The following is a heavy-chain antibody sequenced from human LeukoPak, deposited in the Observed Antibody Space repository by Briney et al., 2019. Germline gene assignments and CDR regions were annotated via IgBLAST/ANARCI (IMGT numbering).Heavy chain of an antibody. CDR3: ATDFPAAGQYYFDY. CDR2: FDPEDGET. V-gene: IGHV1-24*01. J-gene: IGHJ4*02. Sequence: ASVKVSCKVSGYTLTELSMHWVRQAPGKGLEWMGGFDPEDGETIYAQKFQGRVTMTEDTSTDTAYMELSSLRSEDTAVYYCATDFPAAGQYYFDYWGQGTLVTVSS. CDR1: GYTLTELS. D-gene: IGHD6-13*01.